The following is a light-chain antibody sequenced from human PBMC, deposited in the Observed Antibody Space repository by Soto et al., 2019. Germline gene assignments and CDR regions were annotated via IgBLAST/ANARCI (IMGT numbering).Light chain of an antibody. V-gene: IGKV1-16*02. CDR2: AAS. CDR3: QHFHSYPLT. Sequence: DIQMTQSPSSLSASVGDRVTITCRASQDIGNYLVWFQQKPGKAPKSLIYAASILQSGVPSKFSGSGSGTDFTLTINNLQPEDFATYYCQHFHSYPLTFGGGTKVEIQ. CDR1: QDIGNY. J-gene: IGKJ4*01.